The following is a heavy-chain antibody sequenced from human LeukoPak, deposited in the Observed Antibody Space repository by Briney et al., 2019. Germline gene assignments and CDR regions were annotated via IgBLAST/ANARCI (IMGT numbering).Heavy chain of an antibody. CDR1: GFTFSDYF. J-gene: IGHJ4*02. V-gene: IGHV3-11*04. Sequence: PGGSLRLSCAASGFTFSDYFKTWIRQAPGKGLEWISYITTTGNTAFYADSVKGRFTVSRDNAKNSLYLQMSSLRVEDTAVYYCASWAGNTQSDSWSGPFDYWGQGSLVTVSS. D-gene: IGHD3-3*01. CDR3: ASWAGNTQSDSWSGPFDY. CDR2: ITTTGNTA.